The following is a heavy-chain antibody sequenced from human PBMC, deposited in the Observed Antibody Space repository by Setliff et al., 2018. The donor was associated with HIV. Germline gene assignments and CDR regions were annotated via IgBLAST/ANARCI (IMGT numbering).Heavy chain of an antibody. V-gene: IGHV1-69-2*01. CDR3: ARRGRNYGDSISFMDV. CDR2: VDPEDGET. CDR1: GYTFTDYY. Sequence: GASVKVSCKASGYTFTDYYMHWVQQAPGKGLEWMGRVDPEDGETIYAEKFQGRVTITADTSTDTAYMELSSLRSDDTAVYYCARRGRNYGDSISFMDVWGKGTTVTVSS. J-gene: IGHJ6*03. D-gene: IGHD4-17*01.